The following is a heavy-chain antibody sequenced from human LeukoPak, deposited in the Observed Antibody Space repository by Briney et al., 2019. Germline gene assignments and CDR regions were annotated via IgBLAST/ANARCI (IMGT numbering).Heavy chain of an antibody. CDR1: GFTFSSYA. CDR2: ISYDGSNK. Sequence: GGSLRLSCAASGFTFSSYAMHWVRQAPGKGLEWVAVISYDGSNKYYADSVKGRFTISRDNSKNTLYLQMNSLRAEDTAVYYCARSMVRGVIRPDYFDYWGQGTLVTVSS. CDR3: ARSMVRGVIRPDYFDY. V-gene: IGHV3-30*04. D-gene: IGHD3-10*01. J-gene: IGHJ4*02.